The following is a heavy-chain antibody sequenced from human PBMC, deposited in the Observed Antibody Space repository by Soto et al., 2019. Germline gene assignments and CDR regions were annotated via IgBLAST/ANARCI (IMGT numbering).Heavy chain of an antibody. Sequence: GGSLRLSCAASGFTFSSYEMNWVRQAPGKGLEWVSYISSSGSTIYYADSVKGRFTISRDNAKNSLYLQMNSLRAEDTAVYYCARENTMIVVRIRYYYGMDVWGQGTTVTVS. V-gene: IGHV3-48*03. J-gene: IGHJ6*02. CDR2: ISSSGSTI. D-gene: IGHD3-22*01. CDR1: GFTFSSYE. CDR3: ARENTMIVVRIRYYYGMDV.